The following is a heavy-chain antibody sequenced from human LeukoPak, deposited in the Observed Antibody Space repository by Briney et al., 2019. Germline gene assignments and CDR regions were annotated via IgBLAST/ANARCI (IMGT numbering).Heavy chain of an antibody. CDR3: ARHEGYCSSTSCSYFYY. CDR1: GYSISSGYY. D-gene: IGHD2-2*01. CDR2: IYHSGST. V-gene: IGHV4-38-2*01. Sequence: PSETLYLTCAVSGYSISSGYYWGWIRQPPGKGLEWIGSIYHSGSTYYNPSLKSRVTISVETSKNQFSLKLSSMTAADTALYYCARHEGYCSSTSCSYFYYWGQGTLVTVSS. J-gene: IGHJ4*02.